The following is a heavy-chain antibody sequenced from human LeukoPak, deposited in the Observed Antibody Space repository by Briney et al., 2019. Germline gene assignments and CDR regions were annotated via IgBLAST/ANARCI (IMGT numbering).Heavy chain of an antibody. D-gene: IGHD6-19*01. CDR1: GFTFSSYG. Sequence: LRLSCAASGFTFSSYGMHWVRQAPGKGLEWVAVIWYDGSNKYYADSVKGRFTISRDNSKNTLYLQMNSLRAEDTAVYYCAKRAGPYYFDYWGQGTLVTVSS. CDR3: AKRAGPYYFDY. J-gene: IGHJ4*02. CDR2: IWYDGSNK. V-gene: IGHV3-33*06.